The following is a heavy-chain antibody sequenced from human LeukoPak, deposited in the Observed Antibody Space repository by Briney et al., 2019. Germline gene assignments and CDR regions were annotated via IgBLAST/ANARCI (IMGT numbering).Heavy chain of an antibody. CDR2: IYYGRT. V-gene: IGHV4-61*01. J-gene: IGHJ4*02. CDR1: GGSISSSTYY. D-gene: IGHD3-10*01. Sequence: PSETLSLTCTVSGGSISSSTYYWNWIRQPPGKGLEWIGYIYYGRTNNNASLKSRVTISVDTSKNQFSLKLNSVTAADTAVYYCARSDYGSGTRGENDYWGQGTLVTVSS. CDR3: ARSDYGSGTRGENDY.